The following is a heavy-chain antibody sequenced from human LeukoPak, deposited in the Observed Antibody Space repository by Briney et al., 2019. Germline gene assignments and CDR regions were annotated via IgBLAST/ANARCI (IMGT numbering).Heavy chain of an antibody. V-gene: IGHV3-74*01. D-gene: IGHD3-3*01. CDR2: INGDGSST. CDR3: ARGLTIFGVVNDAFDI. J-gene: IGHJ3*02. Sequence: GGSLRLSCAASGFTFSNYWMHWVRQAPGKGLVWVSLINGDGSSTIYADSVKGRFTISRDNAKNTLYLQMNSLRAEDTAVYYCARGLTIFGVVNDAFDIWGQGTMVTVSP. CDR1: GFTFSNYW.